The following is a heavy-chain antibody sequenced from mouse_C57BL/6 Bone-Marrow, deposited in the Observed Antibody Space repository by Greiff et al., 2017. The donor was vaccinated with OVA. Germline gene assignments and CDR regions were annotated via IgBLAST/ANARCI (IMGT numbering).Heavy chain of an antibody. CDR2: IDPENGDT. D-gene: IGHD1-1*01. Sequence: VQLQQSGAELVRPGASVKLSCTASGFNIKDDYMHWVKQRPEQGLEWIGWIDPENGDTEYASKFQGKATITADTSSNTAYLQLSSLTSEDTAAYYCTTGITTVVDWYFDVWGTGTTVTVSS. CDR3: TTGITTVVDWYFDV. V-gene: IGHV14-4*01. CDR1: GFNIKDDY. J-gene: IGHJ1*03.